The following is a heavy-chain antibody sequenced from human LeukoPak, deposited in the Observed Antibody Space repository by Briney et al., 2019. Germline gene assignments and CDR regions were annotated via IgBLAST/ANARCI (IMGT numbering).Heavy chain of an antibody. CDR2: ISPYNGNT. CDR3: ARGDIVVVPAAQGYDILTGYYRRSDYYYMDV. Sequence: ASVKVSCKASGYTFSTYGISWVRQAPGQGLEWMGWISPYNGNTEYAQKFQGRVTMTTDTATSTAYMELRSLRSDDTAVYYCARGDIVVVPAAQGYDILTGYYRRSDYYYMDVWGKGTTVTVSS. J-gene: IGHJ6*03. D-gene: IGHD3-9*01. V-gene: IGHV1-18*01. CDR1: GYTFSTYG.